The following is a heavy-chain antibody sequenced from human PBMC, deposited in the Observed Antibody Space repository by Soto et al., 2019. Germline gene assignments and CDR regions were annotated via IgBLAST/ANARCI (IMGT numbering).Heavy chain of an antibody. CDR2: IYYSGGT. J-gene: IGHJ5*02. CDR3: ARGFTLVRAVIILRWFDP. D-gene: IGHD3-10*01. V-gene: IGHV4-31*11. Sequence: PSETLSLTCAVSGVSISNGGYYWSWIRQHPGKGLEWIGYIYYSGGTYYNPSLKSRVTMSVDTSKNQLSLGLSSVTAADTAVYYCARGFTLVRAVIILRWFDPWGQGTLVTVS. CDR1: GVSISNGGYY.